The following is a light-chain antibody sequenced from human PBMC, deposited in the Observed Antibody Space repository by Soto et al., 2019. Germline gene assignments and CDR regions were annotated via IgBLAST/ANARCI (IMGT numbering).Light chain of an antibody. Sequence: AIQMTQSPSSLSASVGDRVTITCRASQAIRIDLAWYQQKPGKAPKLLIYAASSLNSGVPSRFSGSGSGTDFTLTISSLQPEDFATYYCLQDYNYPWTFGQGTKVEIK. J-gene: IGKJ1*01. CDR1: QAIRID. CDR2: AAS. V-gene: IGKV1-6*01. CDR3: LQDYNYPWT.